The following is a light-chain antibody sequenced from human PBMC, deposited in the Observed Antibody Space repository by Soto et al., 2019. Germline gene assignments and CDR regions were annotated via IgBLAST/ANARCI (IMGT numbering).Light chain of an antibody. J-gene: IGKJ1*01. Sequence: EIVLTQSPATLSLSPGERATLSCRASQSISNFLAWYHQRPGQAPRLLIYDASYTATGIPARFSGSGSGTDFTLNTSTLEPEDFAVYYCKQRANWPRTFGQGTEVQIK. CDR2: DAS. CDR1: QSISNF. CDR3: KQRANWPRT. V-gene: IGKV3-11*01.